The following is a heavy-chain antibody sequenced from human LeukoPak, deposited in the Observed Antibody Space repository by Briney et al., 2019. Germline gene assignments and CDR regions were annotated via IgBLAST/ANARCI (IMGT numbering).Heavy chain of an antibody. CDR3: ARDQYYYDSSGYYYPDAFDI. Sequence: ASVKVSCKASGYTFTGYYVHWVRQAPGQGLEWMGWINPNSGGTNYAQKFQGRVTMTRDTSISTAYMELSRLRSDDTAVYYCARDQYYYDSSGYYYPDAFDIWGQGTMVTVSS. J-gene: IGHJ3*02. CDR1: GYTFTGYY. CDR2: INPNSGGT. D-gene: IGHD3-22*01. V-gene: IGHV1-2*02.